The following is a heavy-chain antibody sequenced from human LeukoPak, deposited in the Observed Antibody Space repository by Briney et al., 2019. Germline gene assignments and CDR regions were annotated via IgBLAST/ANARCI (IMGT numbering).Heavy chain of an antibody. CDR2: ITSSGSTR. CDR1: GFTFSSAE. J-gene: IGHJ4*02. V-gene: IGHV3-48*03. D-gene: IGHD2-2*01. CDR3: ARGGSNSPYYFDY. Sequence: GALRLSCAASGFTFSSAEMNWVRQAPGKGLEWVSYITSSGSTRYYADSVKGRFTISRDNAKNSLYLQMNSLRAEDTAVYYCARGGSNSPYYFDYWGQGTLVTVSS.